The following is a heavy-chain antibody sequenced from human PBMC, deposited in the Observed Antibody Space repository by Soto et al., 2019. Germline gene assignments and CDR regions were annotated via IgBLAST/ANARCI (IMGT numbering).Heavy chain of an antibody. CDR2: ITSDGRT. V-gene: IGHV3-23*01. J-gene: IGHJ4*02. Sequence: GSLRLSCAASGFTFSSYAMSWFRQAPVNGLEWVSIITSDGRTYYADSVKGRFTISRDNSKNTVYLQMNSLRAEDTAVYYCAKDYSTVTTDPLSVVMFDYWGQGALVTVSS. CDR1: GFTFSSYA. D-gene: IGHD4-17*01. CDR3: AKDYSTVTTDPLSVVMFDY.